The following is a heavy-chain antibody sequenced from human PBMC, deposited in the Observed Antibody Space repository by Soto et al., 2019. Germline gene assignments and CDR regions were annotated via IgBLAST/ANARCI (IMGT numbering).Heavy chain of an antibody. J-gene: IGHJ5*02. CDR2: IYYSGST. D-gene: IGHD6-13*01. Sequence: SETLSLTCTVSGGSISSSSYYWGWIRQPPGKGLEWIGSIYYSGSTYYNPSLKSRVTISVDTSKNQFSLKLSSVTAADTAVYYCARQVAAAGTPSGFDPWGQGTLVTVSS. CDR3: ARQVAAAGTPSGFDP. V-gene: IGHV4-39*01. CDR1: GGSISSSSYY.